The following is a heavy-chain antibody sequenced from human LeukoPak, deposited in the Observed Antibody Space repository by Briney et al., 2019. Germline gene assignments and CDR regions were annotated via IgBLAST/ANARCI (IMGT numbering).Heavy chain of an antibody. CDR2: IYYSGST. V-gene: IGHV4-59*08. CDR3: ARHSSSSPYFDY. D-gene: IGHD6-6*01. J-gene: IGHJ4*02. CDR1: GGSISSYY. Sequence: SETLSLTCTVSGGSISSYYLSWIRQPPGKGLEWIGYIYYSGSTNYNPSLKSRVTISVDTSKNQFSLKLSSVTAADTAVYYCARHSSSSPYFDYWGQGTLVTVSS.